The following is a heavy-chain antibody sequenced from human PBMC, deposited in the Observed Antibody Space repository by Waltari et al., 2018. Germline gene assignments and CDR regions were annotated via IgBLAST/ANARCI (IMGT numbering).Heavy chain of an antibody. CDR3: VTQRPWEDY. Sequence: QAQLVQSGAEVRKPAASVKVSCKTSGYTFTASYIHWVLQAPGQGLEWMGRMNPNNNYPIYEQKFQGRVTMTRDTSITTAYMELSSLTSDDTALYYCVTQRPWEDYWGQGTRVTVSP. J-gene: IGHJ4*02. CDR1: GYTFTASY. V-gene: IGHV1-2*06. CDR2: MNPNNNYP. D-gene: IGHD1-26*01.